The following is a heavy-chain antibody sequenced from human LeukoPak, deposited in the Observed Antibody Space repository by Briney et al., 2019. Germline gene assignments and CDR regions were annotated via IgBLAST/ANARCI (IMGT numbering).Heavy chain of an antibody. CDR2: ITISGGST. Sequence: PGGSLRLSCAASGFTFSSYDMSWVRQAPGKGLEWVSSITISGGSTFYADSVMGRFTISRDNYKNTLYLQMNSLRAEDTALYYCAREGQYAPLPAAGFDYYYYYMDVWGKGTTVTVSS. CDR3: AREGQYAPLPAAGFDYYYYYMDV. D-gene: IGHD6-13*01. V-gene: IGHV3-23*01. J-gene: IGHJ6*03. CDR1: GFTFSSYD.